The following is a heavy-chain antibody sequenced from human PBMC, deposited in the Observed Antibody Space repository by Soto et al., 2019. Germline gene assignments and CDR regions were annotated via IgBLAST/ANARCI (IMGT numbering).Heavy chain of an antibody. Sequence: QVQLVQSGAEVKKPGSSVKVSCKASGGTFSRYAISWVRQAPGQGLEWMGGIIPIFGTTNYAQKFQGRVTITADESTSTAYMNLSSLRSEDTAVYYCARGWGEFGVTTPQAYWGQGTPVTVSS. D-gene: IGHD1-26*01. CDR1: GGTFSRYA. CDR3: ARGWGEFGVTTPQAY. J-gene: IGHJ4*02. V-gene: IGHV1-69*01. CDR2: IIPIFGTT.